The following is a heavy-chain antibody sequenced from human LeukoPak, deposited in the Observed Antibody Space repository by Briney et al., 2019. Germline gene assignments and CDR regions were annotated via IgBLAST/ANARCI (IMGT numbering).Heavy chain of an antibody. J-gene: IGHJ5*02. V-gene: IGHV3-48*03. CDR3: ARGAGPLFDP. Sequence: GGSLRLSCTASGFTFRSYEMNWVRQAPGKGLEWVSYIGFNDNPIYYADSVKGRFTISRDNAKNSLYLQTNRLRAEDTAVYYCARGAGPLFDPWGQGTLVTVSS. CDR2: IGFNDNPI. CDR1: GFTFRSYE.